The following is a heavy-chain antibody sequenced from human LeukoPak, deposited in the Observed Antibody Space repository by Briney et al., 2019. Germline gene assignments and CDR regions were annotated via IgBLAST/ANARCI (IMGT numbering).Heavy chain of an antibody. CDR2: INPNIGGT. Sequence: GASVKVSCKASGYTFTAYYMHWVRQAPGQGLEWMGWINPNIGGTNYAQKFQGRVTMTRDTSISTAYMELSRLRSDGTAVYYCVREYFRGDMVATIMDYGGQGPLVTVSA. J-gene: IGHJ4*02. CDR1: GYTFTAYY. D-gene: IGHD5-12*01. V-gene: IGHV1-2*02. CDR3: VREYFRGDMVATIMDY.